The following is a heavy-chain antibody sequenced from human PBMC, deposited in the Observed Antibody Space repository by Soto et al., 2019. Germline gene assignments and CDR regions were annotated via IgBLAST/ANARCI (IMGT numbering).Heavy chain of an antibody. CDR1: GGHISSGGYY. V-gene: IGHV4-31*03. CDR3: ARDIYSYGLYYGMDV. Sequence: QVQLQESGPGLVKPSQTLSLTCTVSGGHISSGGYYWSWIRQHPGKGLEWIGYIYYSGSTYYNPSLKSRVTISVDTSKNQFSLKLSSVTAADTAVYYCARDIYSYGLYYGMDVWGQGTTVTVS. CDR2: IYYSGST. J-gene: IGHJ6*02. D-gene: IGHD5-18*01.